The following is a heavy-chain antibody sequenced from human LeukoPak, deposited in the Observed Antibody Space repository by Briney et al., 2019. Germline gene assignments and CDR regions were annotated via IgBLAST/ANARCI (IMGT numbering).Heavy chain of an antibody. CDR3: AREGFPRAFDF. Sequence: PSETLSLTCTVSGGSISSYYWSWIRQPPGKGLEWIGYIYYTGSTNYNPSLKSRVTISVDTSKNEFSLKLSSVTAADTAVYFCAREGFPRAFDFWGQGTMVTVSS. CDR2: IYYTGST. J-gene: IGHJ3*01. CDR1: GGSISSYY. V-gene: IGHV4-59*01.